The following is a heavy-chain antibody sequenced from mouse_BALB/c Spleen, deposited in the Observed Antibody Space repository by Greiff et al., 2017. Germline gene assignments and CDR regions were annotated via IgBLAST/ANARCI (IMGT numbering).Heavy chain of an antibody. D-gene: IGHD4-1*01. CDR2: ISYDGSN. CDR1: GYSITSGYY. J-gene: IGHJ2*01. V-gene: IGHV3-6*02. Sequence: EVKLMESGPGLVKPSQSLSLTCSVTGYSITSGYYWNWIRQFPGNKLEWMGYISYDGSNNYNPSLKNRISITRDTSKNQFFLKLNSVTTEDTATYYCAREGNWDEGYWGQGTTLTVSS. CDR3: AREGNWDEGY.